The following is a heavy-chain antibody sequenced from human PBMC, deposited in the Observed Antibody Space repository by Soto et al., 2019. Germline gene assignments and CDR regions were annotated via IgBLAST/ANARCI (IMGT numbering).Heavy chain of an antibody. J-gene: IGHJ6*02. Sequence: QLQLQESGPGLVKPSETLSLTCTVSGGSISSSSYYWGWIRQPPGKGLEWIGSIYYSGSTYYNPSLKSRVTISVDTSKNQSSLKLSSVTAADTAVYYCARHPSYYDFWSGFRYYYYYYGMDVWGQGTTVTVSS. CDR1: GGSISSSSYY. CDR2: IYYSGST. V-gene: IGHV4-39*01. D-gene: IGHD3-3*01. CDR3: ARHPSYYDFWSGFRYYYYYYGMDV.